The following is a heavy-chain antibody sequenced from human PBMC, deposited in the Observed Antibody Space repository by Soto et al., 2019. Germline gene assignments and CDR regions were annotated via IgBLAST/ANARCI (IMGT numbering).Heavy chain of an antibody. J-gene: IGHJ3*02. V-gene: IGHV3-23*01. CDR2: ISGSGGST. D-gene: IGHD3-9*01. CDR1: GLTFSSYA. CDR3: AKLTYYDILTGSDAFDI. Sequence: GGSLRLSCAASGLTFSSYAMSWVRQAPGKGLEWVSAISGSGGSTYYADSVKGRFTISRDNSKNTLYLQMNSLRAEDTAVYYCAKLTYYDILTGSDAFDIWGQGTMVTVSS.